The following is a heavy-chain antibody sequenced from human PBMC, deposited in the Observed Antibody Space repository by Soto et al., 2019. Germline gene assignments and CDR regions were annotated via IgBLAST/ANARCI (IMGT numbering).Heavy chain of an antibody. D-gene: IGHD2-8*01. CDR2: SWYDGKT. J-gene: IGHJ6*02. V-gene: IGHV3-33*01. CDR1: GITLAAHG. Sequence: QEQLVESGGGMVHPGTSLRLSCVTSGITLAAHGMHWVRQAPGKGPEWVALSWYDGKTFYGDSVKGRFTISRDTSTVFLDMRSLRPDDTAVYFCARVRNNNDKRLDVWGQGTTVIVS. CDR3: ARVRNNNDKRLDV.